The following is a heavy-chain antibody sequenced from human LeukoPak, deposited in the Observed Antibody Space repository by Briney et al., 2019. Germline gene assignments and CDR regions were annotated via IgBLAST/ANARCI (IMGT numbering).Heavy chain of an antibody. D-gene: IGHD3-10*01. V-gene: IGHV3-13*04. Sequence: TGGSLRLSCAASGITLSGYDMHWVRQSTGKGLEWVSGIGAAGDTYYTGSVQGRFTISREDAKKSSYLQMNSLRAGDTAVYYCVRGIGNYYDSGASDCWGQGTRVTVSP. CDR1: GITLSGYD. J-gene: IGHJ4*02. CDR3: VRGIGNYYDSGASDC. CDR2: IGAAGDT.